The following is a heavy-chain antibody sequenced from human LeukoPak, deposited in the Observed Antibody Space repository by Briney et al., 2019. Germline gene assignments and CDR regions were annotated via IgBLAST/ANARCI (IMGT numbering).Heavy chain of an antibody. CDR2: INHSGST. CDR3: SRGGPSYYYGSGSYYY. D-gene: IGHD3-10*01. CDR1: GGSFSGYY. J-gene: IGHJ4*02. V-gene: IGHV4-34*01. Sequence: SETLSLTCAVYGGSFSGYYWSWIRQPPGKGLEWIGDINHSGSTNYNPSLKSRVTISVDTSKNQFSLKLSSVTAADTAVYYCSRGGPSYYYGSGSYYYWGQGTLVTVSS.